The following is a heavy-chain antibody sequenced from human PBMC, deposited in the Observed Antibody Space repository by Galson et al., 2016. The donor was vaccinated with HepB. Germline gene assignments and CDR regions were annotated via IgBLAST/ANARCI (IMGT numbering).Heavy chain of an antibody. J-gene: IGHJ4*02. Sequence: SVKVSCKASGYGFTSFGISWVRQAPGQGLDWMGWISGYNGITNYARKLQDRVTMTTDTSTSTAYMELRNLRSDDTAVYYCARRAGYGPGSYYDYWGQGTLVTVSS. CDR3: ARRAGYGPGSYYDY. D-gene: IGHD3-10*01. CDR2: ISGYNGIT. V-gene: IGHV1-18*01. CDR1: GYGFTSFG.